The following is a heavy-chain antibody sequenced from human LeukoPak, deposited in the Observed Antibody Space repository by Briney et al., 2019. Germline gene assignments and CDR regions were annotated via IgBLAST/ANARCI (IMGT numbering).Heavy chain of an antibody. CDR3: ARPFYDRSNWFDP. Sequence: ASVKVSCKASGYTFTSYGISWVRQAPGQGLEWMGWINPNSGGTNYAQKFQGRVTMTRDTSISTAYMELSRLRSDDTAVYYCARPFYDRSNWFDPWGQGTLVTVSS. J-gene: IGHJ5*02. CDR2: INPNSGGT. CDR1: GYTFTSYG. D-gene: IGHD3-22*01. V-gene: IGHV1-2*02.